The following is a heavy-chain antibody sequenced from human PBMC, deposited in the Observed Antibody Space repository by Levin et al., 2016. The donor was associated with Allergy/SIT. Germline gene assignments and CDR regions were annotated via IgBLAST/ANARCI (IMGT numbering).Heavy chain of an antibody. J-gene: IGHJ6*02. CDR2: IYSGGST. V-gene: IGHV3-66*01. D-gene: IGHD3-3*01. CDR3: ARDGQYYDFWSGYSYYYGMDV. CDR1: GFSFSTNY. Sequence: GESLKISCATSGFSFSTNYMSWVRQAPGKGLEWVSVIYSGGSTYYADSVKGRFTVSRDSSRNTLFLQMNSLRAEDTAVYYCARDGQYYDFWSGYSYYYGMDVWGQGTTVTVSS.